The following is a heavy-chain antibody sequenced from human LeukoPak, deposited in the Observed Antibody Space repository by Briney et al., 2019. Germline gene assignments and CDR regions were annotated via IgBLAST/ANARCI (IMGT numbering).Heavy chain of an antibody. CDR2: ISSSSSTI. D-gene: IGHD3-10*01. J-gene: IGHJ4*02. CDR3: ATYGSGSYYTFDY. V-gene: IGHV3-48*01. Sequence: GGSLRLSCAASGFTFSSYSMNWVRQAPGKGLEWVSYISSSSSTIYYADSVKGRFTISRDNAKNSLYLQMNSLRVEDTAVYYCATYGSGSYYTFDYWGQGTLVTVSS. CDR1: GFTFSSYS.